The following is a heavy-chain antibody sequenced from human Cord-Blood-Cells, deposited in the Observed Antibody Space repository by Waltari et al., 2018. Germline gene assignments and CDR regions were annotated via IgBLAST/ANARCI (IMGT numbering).Heavy chain of an antibody. J-gene: IGHJ4*02. CDR1: GFTFSSYG. CDR2: IRYEGSNK. CDR3: AKGGSSNDY. V-gene: IGHV3-30*02. Sequence: QVQLVESGGGVVQPGGSLRLSCAASGFTFSSYGMHWVRQAPGKGLEWVAFIRYEGSNKYYADSVKGRFTISRDNSKNTLYLQRNSLRAEDTAVYYCAKGGSSNDYWGQGTLVTVSS. D-gene: IGHD6-6*01.